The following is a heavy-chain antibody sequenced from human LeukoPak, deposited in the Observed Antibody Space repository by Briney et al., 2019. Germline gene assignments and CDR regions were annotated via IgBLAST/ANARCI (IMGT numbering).Heavy chain of an antibody. CDR2: ITNSGGTT. Sequence: GGSLRLSCGASGLTFSSHAMTWVRQSPGKGLEGVSGITNSGGTTYHAESVRGRFTISRDNSKNTLYLQMNNLRAEDTAVYCCASRPPSETYYGVLDYWGQGTLVTVSS. D-gene: IGHD3-16*01. CDR3: ASRPPSETYYGVLDY. V-gene: IGHV3-23*01. J-gene: IGHJ4*02. CDR1: GLTFSSHA.